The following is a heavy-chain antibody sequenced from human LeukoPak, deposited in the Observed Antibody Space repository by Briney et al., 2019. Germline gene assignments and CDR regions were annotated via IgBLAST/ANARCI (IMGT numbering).Heavy chain of an antibody. CDR3: ARALGDYVKGTVIDY. CDR2: IYYSGST. J-gene: IGHJ4*02. Sequence: SETLSLTCTVSGGSISSSSYYWGWIRQPPGKGLEWIGSIYYSGSTYYNPSLKSRVTISVDTSKNQFSLKLSSVTAADTAVYYCARALGDYVKGTVIDYWGQGTLVTVSS. D-gene: IGHD4-17*01. V-gene: IGHV4-39*07. CDR1: GGSISSSSYY.